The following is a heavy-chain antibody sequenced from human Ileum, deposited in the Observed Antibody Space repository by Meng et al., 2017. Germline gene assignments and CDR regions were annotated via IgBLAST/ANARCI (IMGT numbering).Heavy chain of an antibody. CDR3: ARGTTYCNAVKCAYDP. V-gene: IGHV3-11*01. CDR1: GFTFSDYF. D-gene: IGHD2/OR15-2a*01. Sequence: QVQLIQSGGGLVKPGRSLRLSCSASGFTFSDYFMSWIRQAPGEGLEWLSYISSSGGSIAYADSVKGRFTASRDNSKNALYLQMDSLRAEDTAVYYCARGTTYCNAVKCAYDPWGQGTLVTVSS. CDR2: ISSSGGSI. J-gene: IGHJ5*02.